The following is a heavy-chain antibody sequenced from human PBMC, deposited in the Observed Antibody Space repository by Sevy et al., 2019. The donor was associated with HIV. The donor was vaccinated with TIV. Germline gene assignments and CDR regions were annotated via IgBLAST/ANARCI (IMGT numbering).Heavy chain of an antibody. V-gene: IGHV3-23*01. D-gene: IGHD2-21*02. CDR1: GFTFSSYV. CDR2: ISASGTST. Sequence: GGSLRLSCAASGFTFSSYVMTWVRQAPGKGLEWVSSISASGTSTYYSDSVKGRFTISRDNSNPTLYLQMNSLRAEDRAIYYCAKVIVVVTDDTFDIWGQVTMVTVSS. J-gene: IGHJ3*02. CDR3: AKVIVVVTDDTFDI.